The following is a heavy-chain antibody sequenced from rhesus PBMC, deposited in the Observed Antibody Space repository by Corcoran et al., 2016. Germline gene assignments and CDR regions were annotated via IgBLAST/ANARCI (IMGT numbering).Heavy chain of an antibody. V-gene: IGHV4-65*01. CDR2: ISGSSCST. J-gene: IGHJ4*01. CDR1: GGSISSRHW. CDR3: ARYSTRSSTSSFFDY. Sequence: QVQLQESGPGLVKPSETLSLTCAVSGGSISSRHWWSWIRQPPENGPEWIWYISGSSCSTYYNPSLKSRVTISTDTSKNQFSLKLSSVTAADTAVYYCARYSTRSSTSSFFDYWGQGVLVTVSS. D-gene: IGHD6-19*01.